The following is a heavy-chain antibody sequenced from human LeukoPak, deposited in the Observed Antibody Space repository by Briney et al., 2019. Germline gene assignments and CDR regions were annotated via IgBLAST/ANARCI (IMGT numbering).Heavy chain of an antibody. D-gene: IGHD3-22*01. Sequence: PSETLSLTCTVSGASISSSYWSWIRQSPGKGLGWIGYVHYTGGTNYNPSLKSRATISVDTSKNQFSLKLSPVTAADTAMYYCARGYFDAIGYSNPFDWWGQGALVTVSS. J-gene: IGHJ4*02. CDR1: GASISSSY. V-gene: IGHV4-59*01. CDR2: VHYTGGT. CDR3: ARGYFDAIGYSNPFDW.